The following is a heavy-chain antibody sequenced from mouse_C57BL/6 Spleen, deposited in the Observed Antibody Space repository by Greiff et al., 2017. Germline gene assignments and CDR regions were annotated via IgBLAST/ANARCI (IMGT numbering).Heavy chain of an antibody. J-gene: IGHJ2*01. CDR1: GYTFTSYT. V-gene: IGHV1-4*01. Sequence: LEASGAELARPGASVKMSCKASGYTFTSYTMHWLKQRPGQALEWIGYINPSSGYTKYNQKFKDKATLTAYKSSSTAYMQLSSLTSEDSAVYYCAGLTDFGDWGQGTTLTVSA. D-gene: IGHD4-1*01. CDR3: AGLTDFGD. CDR2: INPSSGYT.